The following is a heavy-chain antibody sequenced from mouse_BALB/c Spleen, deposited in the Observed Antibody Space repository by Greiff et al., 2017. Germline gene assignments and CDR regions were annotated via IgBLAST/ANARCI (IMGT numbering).Heavy chain of an antibody. D-gene: IGHD2-2*01. V-gene: IGHV5-12-2*01. Sequence: EVQGVESGGGLVQPGGSLKLSCAASGFTFSSYTMSWVRQTPEKRLEWVAYISNGGGSTYYPDTVKGRFTISRDNAKNTLYLQMSSLKSEDTAMYYCARHGGLRDAMDYWGQGTSVTVSS. CDR3: ARHGGLRDAMDY. CDR1: GFTFSSYT. CDR2: ISNGGGST. J-gene: IGHJ4*01.